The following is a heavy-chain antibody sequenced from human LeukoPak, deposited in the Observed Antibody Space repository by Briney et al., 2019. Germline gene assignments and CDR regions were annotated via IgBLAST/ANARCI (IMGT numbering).Heavy chain of an antibody. CDR2: VTQDGSDK. Sequence: GGSLRLSCAASGFTFSSYWMSWVRQAPGKGLEWVAKVTQDGSDKYYVGSVKGRFTVSRDNAQNSLYLQMNSLRAEDTAIYYCARKWSSSWSSFDYWGQGTLVTVSS. CDR1: GFTFSSYW. V-gene: IGHV3-7*05. J-gene: IGHJ4*02. CDR3: ARKWSSSWSSFDY. D-gene: IGHD6-13*01.